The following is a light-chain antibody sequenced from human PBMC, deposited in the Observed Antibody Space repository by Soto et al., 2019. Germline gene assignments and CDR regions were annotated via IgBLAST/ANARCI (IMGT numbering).Light chain of an antibody. Sequence: EIVMTQSPATLSVSPGERATLSCRASQDVTTNLAWYQQRPGQAPRLLIHSAPTRATSVPARYSGGGSGTDFTFTYSSLQSEDCAVYYCEQYNNWPPGTFGQGTKVDIK. CDR3: EQYNNWPPGT. CDR2: SAP. J-gene: IGKJ1*01. V-gene: IGKV3-15*01. CDR1: QDVTTN.